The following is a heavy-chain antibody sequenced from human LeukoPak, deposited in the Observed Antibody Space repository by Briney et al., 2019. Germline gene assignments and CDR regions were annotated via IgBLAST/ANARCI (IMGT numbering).Heavy chain of an antibody. V-gene: IGHV4-59*01. Sequence: SETLSLTCTVSGDSISTYFWSWIRQPPGKGLEWIGYISYSGSTNYKPSLKSRVTISVDTSTNQFSLKLSSVIAADTAVYYCARTQMGYFFDYWGQGTLVTVSS. CDR3: ARTQMGYFFDY. CDR1: GDSISTYF. D-gene: IGHD5-24*01. J-gene: IGHJ4*02. CDR2: ISYSGST.